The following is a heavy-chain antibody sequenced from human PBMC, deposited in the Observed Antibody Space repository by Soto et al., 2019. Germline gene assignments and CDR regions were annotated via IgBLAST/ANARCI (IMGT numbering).Heavy chain of an antibody. CDR2: IYYSGST. J-gene: IGHJ5*02. CDR1: GGSISSGGYY. D-gene: IGHD6-13*01. V-gene: IGHV4-31*03. Sequence: SETLSLTCTVSGGSISSGGYYWSWIRQHPGKGLEWIGYIYYSGSTYYNPSLKSRVTILVDTSKNQFSLRLSSVTAADTAVYYCARVRARCMAAAGRGDCSYNWFDPWGQGTLVTVSS. CDR3: ARVRARCMAAAGRGDCSYNWFDP.